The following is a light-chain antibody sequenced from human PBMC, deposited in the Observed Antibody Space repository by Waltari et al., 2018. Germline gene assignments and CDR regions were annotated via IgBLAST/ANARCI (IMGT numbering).Light chain of an antibody. J-gene: IGLJ2*01. CDR2: LNT. V-gene: IGLV1-40*01. CDR3: QSYDSGHLV. Sequence: QSVLTQPPSVSGAPWQRVTSSFAGSSSNIGTDYAVHWYQQLPGTAPKLLIYLNTHRPSGVPDRFSGSRSGTSASLVITGLQAEDEADYYCQSYDSGHLVFGGGTKLTVL. CDR1: SSNIGTDYA.